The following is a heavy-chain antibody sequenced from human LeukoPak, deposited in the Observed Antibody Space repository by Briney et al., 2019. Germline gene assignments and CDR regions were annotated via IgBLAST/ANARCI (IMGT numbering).Heavy chain of an antibody. D-gene: IGHD2-15*01. CDR2: INPNSGDT. Sequence: ASVKVTCKASGYTFTGYYINWVRQAPGQGLEWMGRINPNSGDTNFAQNVQGRFTLTRDTSISTFYMELSSLRSDDTAVYFCAKVRAVGTNIEVVVVDTSGAFDMWGQGTMVTVSS. CDR1: GYTFTGYY. CDR3: AKVRAVGTNIEVVVVDTSGAFDM. V-gene: IGHV1-2*06. J-gene: IGHJ3*02.